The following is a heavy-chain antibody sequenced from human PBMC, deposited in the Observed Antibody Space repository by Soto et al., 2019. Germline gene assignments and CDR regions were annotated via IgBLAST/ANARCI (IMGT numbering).Heavy chain of an antibody. CDR3: ARDSPDEYYYDSSGYYSH. Sequence: QVQLVQSGAEVKKPGASVKVSRKASGYTFTSYGISWVRQAPGQGLEWMGWISAYNGNTNYAQKLQGRVTMTTDTSTSTAYMELRSLRSDDTAVYYCARDSPDEYYYDSSGYYSHWGQGTLVTVSS. V-gene: IGHV1-18*01. D-gene: IGHD3-22*01. J-gene: IGHJ4*02. CDR2: ISAYNGNT. CDR1: GYTFTSYG.